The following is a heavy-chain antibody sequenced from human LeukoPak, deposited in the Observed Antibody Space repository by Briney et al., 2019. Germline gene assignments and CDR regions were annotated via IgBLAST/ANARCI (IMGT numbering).Heavy chain of an antibody. J-gene: IGHJ5*02. CDR2: IRYDGSNK. CDR1: GFTFSSYG. D-gene: IGHD2-21*02. Sequence: GGSLRLSCAASGFTFSSYGMHWVRQAPGKGLEWVAFIRYDGSNKYYADSVKGRFTISRDNSKNTLYLQMNSLRAEDTAVYYCARCGGDCYSGWFDPWGQGTLVTVSS. CDR3: ARCGGDCYSGWFDP. V-gene: IGHV3-30*02.